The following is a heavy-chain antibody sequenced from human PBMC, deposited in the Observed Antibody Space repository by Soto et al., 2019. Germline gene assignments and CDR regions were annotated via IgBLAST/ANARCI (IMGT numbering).Heavy chain of an antibody. Sequence: QVQLVQSGAEGKKPGSSVKVSCDASVGTFSSYASNWVRQAPGQGLEWKGGIIPIFGTANYAPTFQGRVTITADKSTSPANMALSSLRSADTAVYYCARDGDLTYYYGSGRRTSRKGGYYYGMDVWGQGTTVTVSS. CDR3: ARDGDLTYYYGSGRRTSRKGGYYYGMDV. D-gene: IGHD3-10*01. J-gene: IGHJ6*02. V-gene: IGHV1-69*06. CDR2: IIPIFGTA. CDR1: VGTFSSYA.